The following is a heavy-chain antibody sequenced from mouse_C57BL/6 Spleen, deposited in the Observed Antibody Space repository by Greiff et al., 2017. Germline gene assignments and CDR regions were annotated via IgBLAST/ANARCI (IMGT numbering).Heavy chain of an antibody. V-gene: IGHV7-3*01. J-gene: IGHJ3*01. CDR1: GFTFTVYY. D-gene: IGHD4-1*01. CDR2: LRNKANGYTT. CDR3: ARYGTGTGFAY. Sequence: EVMLVESGGGLVQPGGSLSLSCAASGFTFTVYYMSWVRQPPGKALEWLGFLRNKANGYTTEYSASVKGRFTISRDNSQSILYLQMNALRAEDSATYYCARYGTGTGFAYWGQGTLVTVSA.